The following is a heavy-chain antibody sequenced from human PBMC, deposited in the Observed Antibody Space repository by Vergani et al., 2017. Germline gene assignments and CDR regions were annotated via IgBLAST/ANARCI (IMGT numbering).Heavy chain of an antibody. CDR3: ARFHYDYVWGSYRHGRFDP. D-gene: IGHD3-16*02. CDR2: IYYSGST. J-gene: IGHJ5*02. V-gene: IGHV4-39*01. CDR1: GGSISSSSYY. Sequence: QLQLQESGPGLVKPSETLSLTCTVSGGSISSSSYYWGWIRQPPGKGLEWIGSIYYSGSTYYNPSLKSRVTISVETSKNQFSLKLSSVTAADTAVYYCARFHYDYVWGSYRHGRFDPWGQGTLVTVSS.